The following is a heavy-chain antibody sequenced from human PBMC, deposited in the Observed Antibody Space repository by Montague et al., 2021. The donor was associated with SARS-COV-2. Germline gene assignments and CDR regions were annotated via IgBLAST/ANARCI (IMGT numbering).Heavy chain of an antibody. J-gene: IGHJ3*02. CDR2: IYDGGAV. CDR1: GGSITGYY. D-gene: IGHD4-23*01. V-gene: IGHV4-59*01. Sequence: ETLSLTCTVSGGSITGYYWSWLRRSPGKGLEWIAYIYDGGAVNYNPSLGSRVTISTDTSKNQLSLKVNSVTAADTAVYYCVRDHPYGGPRGSYDIWGQGTVVTVSS. CDR3: VRDHPYGGPRGSYDI.